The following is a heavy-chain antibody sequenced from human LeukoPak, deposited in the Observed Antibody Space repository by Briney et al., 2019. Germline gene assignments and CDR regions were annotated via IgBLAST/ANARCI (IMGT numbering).Heavy chain of an antibody. CDR3: ARVGISQWLVQSYYGMDV. D-gene: IGHD6-19*01. CDR2: INPNSGGT. CDR1: GYTFTGYY. V-gene: IGHV1-2*02. Sequence: ASVKVSCKASGYTFTGYYMHWVRQAPGQGLEWMGWINPNSGGTNYAQKIQGRVTMTRDTSISTAYMELSRLRSDDTAVYYCARVGISQWLVQSYYGMDVWGQGTTVTVSS. J-gene: IGHJ6*02.